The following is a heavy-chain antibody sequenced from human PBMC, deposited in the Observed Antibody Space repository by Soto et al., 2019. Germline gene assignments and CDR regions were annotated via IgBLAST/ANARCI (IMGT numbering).Heavy chain of an antibody. J-gene: IGHJ4*02. D-gene: IGHD3-3*01. Sequence: SETLSLTCTVSGGSISSYYWSWIRQPPGKGLEWIGYIYYSGSTNYNPSLKSRVTISVDTSKNQFSLKLSSVTAADTAVYYCARAYYDLWSDEGIFDYWGQGTLVTVYS. CDR2: IYYSGST. V-gene: IGHV4-59*01. CDR1: GGSISSYY. CDR3: ARAYYDLWSDEGIFDY.